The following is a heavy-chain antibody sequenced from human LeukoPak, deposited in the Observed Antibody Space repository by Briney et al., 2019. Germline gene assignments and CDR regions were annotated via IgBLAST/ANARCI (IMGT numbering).Heavy chain of an antibody. CDR2: IYHSGST. J-gene: IGHJ4*02. CDR1: GGSISSGGYS. D-gene: IGHD1-7*01. CDR3: ARVWNYCYFDY. V-gene: IGHV4-30-2*01. Sequence: SETLSLTCAVSGGSISSGGYSWSWIRQPPGKGPEWIGYIYHSGSTYYNPSLKSRVTISVDRSKNQFSLKLSSVTAADTAVYYCARVWNYCYFDYWGQGTLVTVSS.